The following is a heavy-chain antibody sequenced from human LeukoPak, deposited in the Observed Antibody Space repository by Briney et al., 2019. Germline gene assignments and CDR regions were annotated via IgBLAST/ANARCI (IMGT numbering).Heavy chain of an antibody. CDR2: INYSGST. CDR1: GGSVSSTTYY. J-gene: IGHJ4*02. D-gene: IGHD3-10*01. CDR3: ARYVVYGSGKYYFDY. Sequence: SETLSLTCTVSGGSVSSTTYYWGWIRQPPGKGLEWIASINYSGSTYYNPSLKSRVTISVDTSENQFSLKLSSVTAADTAVYYCARYVVYGSGKYYFDYWGQGTLVTVSS. V-gene: IGHV4-39*01.